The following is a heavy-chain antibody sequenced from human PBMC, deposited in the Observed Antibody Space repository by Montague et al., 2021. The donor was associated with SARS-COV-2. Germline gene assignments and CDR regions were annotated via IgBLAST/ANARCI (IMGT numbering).Heavy chain of an antibody. J-gene: IGHJ4*02. CDR2: ISGSGGDT. Sequence: SRRLSCAASGFILSSYAMSWVRQAPGKGLEWVSVISGSGGDTYYAGSVKGRFTISRDNFKNTQYLQMNSLRAEDAAVYYCAKTEAGYCSGGSCVVDYWGQGTLVIVSS. D-gene: IGHD2-15*01. V-gene: IGHV3-23*01. CDR3: AKTEAGYCSGGSCVVDY. CDR1: GFILSSYA.